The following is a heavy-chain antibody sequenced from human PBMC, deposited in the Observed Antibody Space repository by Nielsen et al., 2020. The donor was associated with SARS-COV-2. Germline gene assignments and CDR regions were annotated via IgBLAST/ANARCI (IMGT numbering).Heavy chain of an antibody. D-gene: IGHD3-3*01. Sequence: GGSLRLSCAASGFTFSDYYMSWIRQAPGKGLEWVSYISSSSSYTNYADSVKGRFTITRDNAKNSLYLQMNSLRAEDTAVYYCARDAHRWSGYHDYWGQGTLVTVSS. V-gene: IGHV3-11*05. CDR1: GFTFSDYY. CDR3: ARDAHRWSGYHDY. J-gene: IGHJ4*02. CDR2: ISSSSSYT.